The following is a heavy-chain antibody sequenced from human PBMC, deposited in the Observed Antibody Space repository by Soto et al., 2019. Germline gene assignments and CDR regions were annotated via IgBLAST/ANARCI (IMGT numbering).Heavy chain of an antibody. CDR2: ISYDGSKK. CDR1: GFTFSSYG. D-gene: IGHD1-26*01. J-gene: IGHJ4*02. V-gene: IGHV3-30*03. CDR3: ASRGGSMGATIDY. Sequence: GGSLRLSCAASGFTFSSYGMHWVRQTPGKGLEWVAVISYDGSKKYYADSVKGRFTISRDNAKNSLYLQMNSLRDEDTAVYYCASRGGSMGATIDYWGQGTLVNVS.